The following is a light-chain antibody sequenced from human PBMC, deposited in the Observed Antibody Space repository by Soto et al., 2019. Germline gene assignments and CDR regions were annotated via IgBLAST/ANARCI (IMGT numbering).Light chain of an antibody. J-gene: IGKJ2*01. Sequence: EIVLTQSPGTLSLSPGERATLSCRASQSVNNNYLAWFQEKPGQAPRLLIYGASSRATGIPGRFSGSGSGTDFTLTISRLEPEDFAVYYCQQYGSSHHTFGQGTKLEIK. CDR2: GAS. V-gene: IGKV3-20*01. CDR1: QSVNNNY. CDR3: QQYGSSHHT.